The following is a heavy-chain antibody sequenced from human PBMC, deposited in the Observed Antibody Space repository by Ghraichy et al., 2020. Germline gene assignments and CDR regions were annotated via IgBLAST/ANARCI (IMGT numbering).Heavy chain of an antibody. V-gene: IGHV3-48*03. CDR1: GFTFSSYE. CDR3: ARDRYGSGGSCYDY. Sequence: GGSLRLSCAASGFTFSSYEMNWVRQAPGKGLEWVSYISSSGSTIYYADSVKGRFTISRDNAKNSLYLQMNSLRAEDTAVYYCARDRYGSGGSCYDYWGQGTLVTVSS. J-gene: IGHJ4*02. CDR2: ISSSGSTI. D-gene: IGHD2-15*01.